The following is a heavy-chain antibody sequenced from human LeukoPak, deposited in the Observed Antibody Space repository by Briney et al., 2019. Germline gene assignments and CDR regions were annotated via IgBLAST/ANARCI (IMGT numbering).Heavy chain of an antibody. CDR3: ARDHYYGSGILKP. CDR2: ISPNSGGT. CDR1: GYTFTGYY. V-gene: IGHV1-2*02. J-gene: IGHJ4*02. Sequence: GASVKVSCKASGYTFTGYYMHWVRQAPGQGLEWMAWISPNSGGTNYAQKFQGRVTMTRDTSISTAYMELSRLRSDDTAVYYCARDHYYGSGILKPWGQGTLVTVSS. D-gene: IGHD3-10*01.